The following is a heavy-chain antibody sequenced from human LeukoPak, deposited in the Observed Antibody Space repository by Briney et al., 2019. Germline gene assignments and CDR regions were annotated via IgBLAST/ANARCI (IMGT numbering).Heavy chain of an antibody. V-gene: IGHV1-18*01. CDR1: GYTFPNFG. Sequence: ASVTVSFKASGYTFPNFGITWVRQAPGQGLEWMGWISTYNANTKYSQNLQGRVTLTTETSTNTAYMELRSLTSDDTAVYYCARDGKPYYNILTGYEDYYYGMDVWGQGTTVTVSS. J-gene: IGHJ6*02. CDR2: ISTYNANT. CDR3: ARDGKPYYNILTGYEDYYYGMDV. D-gene: IGHD3-9*01.